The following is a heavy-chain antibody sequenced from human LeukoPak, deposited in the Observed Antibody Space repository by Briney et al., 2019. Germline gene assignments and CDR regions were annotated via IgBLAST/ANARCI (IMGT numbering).Heavy chain of an antibody. CDR3: AKDEGYYDFWSGYYYYYYMDV. V-gene: IGHV3-30*02. J-gene: IGHJ6*03. Sequence: PGGSLRLSCAASGFTFSSYGMHWVRQAPGKGLEWVAFIRYDGSNKYYADSVKGRFTISRDNSKNTLYLQMNSLRAEDTAVYYCAKDEGYYDFWSGYYYYYYMDVWGKGTTVTVSS. CDR2: IRYDGSNK. D-gene: IGHD3-3*01. CDR1: GFTFSSYG.